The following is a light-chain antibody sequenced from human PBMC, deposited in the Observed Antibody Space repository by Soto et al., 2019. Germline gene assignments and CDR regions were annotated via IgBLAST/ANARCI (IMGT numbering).Light chain of an antibody. CDR3: QQYNNCPQT. CDR1: QTINSS. V-gene: IGKV3-15*01. Sequence: VMTQAPSTLSVSQGERAPHSCRASQTINSSVAGYQLKDGQVPRLVIYGASTRATDIPARFSGSGSGTEVTLTISSLQSEDFAEYHCQQYNNCPQTFGQGTKVDIK. J-gene: IGKJ1*01. CDR2: GAS.